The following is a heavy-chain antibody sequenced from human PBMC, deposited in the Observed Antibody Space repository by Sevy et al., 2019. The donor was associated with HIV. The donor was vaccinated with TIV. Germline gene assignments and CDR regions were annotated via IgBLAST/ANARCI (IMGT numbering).Heavy chain of an antibody. Sequence: GGSLRLSCAASGFTFNNYGMHWVRQAPGKGLEWVTFIRHDGSDEYYTDSVKGRFTISRDNSKKTVYLQMNSLRAEDTAVYYCARDRKVLLVVYAIPFDVFDIWGQGTMVTVSS. J-gene: IGHJ3*02. CDR3: ARDRKVLLVVYAIPFDVFDI. CDR2: IRHDGSDE. CDR1: GFTFNNYG. V-gene: IGHV3-30*02. D-gene: IGHD2-8*02.